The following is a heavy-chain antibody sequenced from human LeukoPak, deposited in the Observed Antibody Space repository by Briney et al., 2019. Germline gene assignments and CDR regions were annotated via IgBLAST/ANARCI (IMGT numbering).Heavy chain of an antibody. CDR3: ARHAGYYDIANDAFDI. D-gene: IGHD3-9*01. J-gene: IGHJ3*02. CDR2: IYYSGST. CDR1: GRPISSYY. V-gene: IGHV4-59*08. Sequence: PSDTLSLTCTVSGRPISSYYWSWIRQPTGKGLEWIGYIYYSGSTNYNPSLKSRVTISVATSKNQFSLKLSSVTAADTAVYYCARHAGYYDIANDAFDIWGQGTMVTVSS.